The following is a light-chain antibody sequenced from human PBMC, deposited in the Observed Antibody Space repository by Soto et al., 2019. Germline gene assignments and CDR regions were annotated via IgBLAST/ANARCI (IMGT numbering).Light chain of an antibody. CDR3: MQALQTPPWT. J-gene: IGKJ1*01. CDR1: QSRLHSNGYNY. V-gene: IGKV2-28*01. Sequence: DIVMTQSPLSLPVTPGEPASISCRSSQSRLHSNGYNYLDWYLQKPGQSPQLLIYLGSNRSSGVPDRLSGSGSGTDFTLKISRVEADDVGVYYCMQALQTPPWTFGQGTKVEIK. CDR2: LGS.